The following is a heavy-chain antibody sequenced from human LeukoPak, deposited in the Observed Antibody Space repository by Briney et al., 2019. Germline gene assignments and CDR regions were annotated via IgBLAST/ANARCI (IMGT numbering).Heavy chain of an antibody. V-gene: IGHV4-39*01. CDR2: IYYSGSS. CDR3: ARLGHYGEFDY. J-gene: IGHJ4*02. Sequence: PSETLSLTCTVSGGSLSSSSYHWGWIRQPPGKGLEWIGTIYYSGSSYYNPSLKSRVTISVDTSNNQFSLKLSSVTAADTAVYYCARLGHYGEFDYWGQGTLVTVSS. D-gene: IGHD4-17*01. CDR1: GGSLSSSSYH.